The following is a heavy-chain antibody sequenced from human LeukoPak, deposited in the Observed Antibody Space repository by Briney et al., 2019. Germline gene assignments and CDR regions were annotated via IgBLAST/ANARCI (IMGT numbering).Heavy chain of an antibody. D-gene: IGHD5-12*01. V-gene: IGHV4-59*01. J-gene: IGHJ4*02. Sequence: SETLCLTCTVSGGSISNYYWSWIRQPPGKGLEWIGYIYYSGSTNYNPSLKSRVTISVDTSKNQFSLKLSSVTAADTAVYYCARVSRGHSANFDYWGQGTLVTVSS. CDR1: GGSISNYY. CDR3: ARVSRGHSANFDY. CDR2: IYYSGST.